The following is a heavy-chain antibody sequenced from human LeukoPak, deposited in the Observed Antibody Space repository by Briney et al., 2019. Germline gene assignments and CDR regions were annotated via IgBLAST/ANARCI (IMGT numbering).Heavy chain of an antibody. CDR3: ARGGVGATTVDY. V-gene: IGHV1-8*03. D-gene: IGHD1-26*01. Sequence: ASVKVSCKASGYTFTSYDINWVRQATGQGLEWMGWMNPNSGNTGYAQKFQGRVTITRNTSISTAYMELSSLRSEDTAVYYCARGGVGATTVDYWGQGTLVTVSS. CDR2: MNPNSGNT. J-gene: IGHJ4*02. CDR1: GYTFTSYD.